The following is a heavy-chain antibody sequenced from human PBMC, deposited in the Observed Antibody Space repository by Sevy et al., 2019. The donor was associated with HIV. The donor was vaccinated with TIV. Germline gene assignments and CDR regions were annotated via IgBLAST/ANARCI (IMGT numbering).Heavy chain of an antibody. D-gene: IGHD6-6*01. Sequence: GGSLRLSCAASGFTFSDYYINWIRLAPGKGLEWVSYISSDGGNKYYANSVKGRFTISRDNAKNSVFLQMNSLRAEDTAVYYWAREDIGGRHFDHWGQGTLVTVSS. CDR2: ISSDGGNK. CDR1: GFTFSDYY. J-gene: IGHJ4*02. CDR3: AREDIGGRHFDH. V-gene: IGHV3-11*01.